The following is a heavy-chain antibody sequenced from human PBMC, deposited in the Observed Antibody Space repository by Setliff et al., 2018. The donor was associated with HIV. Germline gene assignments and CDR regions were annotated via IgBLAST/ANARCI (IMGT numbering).Heavy chain of an antibody. CDR3: VKHFWTDYYDWRDTGAFDL. CDR2: IYTSGST. V-gene: IGHV4-4*09. Sequence: SETLSLTCTVSGGSFSDYYRSWIRQPPGKGLEWIGYIYTSGSTNYNPSLKSRVTISVDTSKNQFPLKLRSVTAADTAVYYCVKHFWTDYYDWRDTGAFDLWGQGTMVTVSS. D-gene: IGHD3-22*01. CDR1: GGSFSDYY. J-gene: IGHJ3*01.